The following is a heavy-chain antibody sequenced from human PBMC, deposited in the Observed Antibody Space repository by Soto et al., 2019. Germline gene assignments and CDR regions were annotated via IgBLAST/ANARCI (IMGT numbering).Heavy chain of an antibody. D-gene: IGHD7-27*01. J-gene: IGHJ4*02. CDR1: GFTFNNYA. V-gene: IGHV3-23*01. CDR2: ISDSGGSA. CDR3: AKEGSTGLYYFDY. Sequence: PGGSLRLSCAASGFTFNNYAMSWVRQAPGKGLDWVSTISDSGGSAYYAASVKGRFTISRDDSRNTIYLQMYSLRAGDTAVYYCAKEGSTGLYYFDYWGQGTLVTVSS.